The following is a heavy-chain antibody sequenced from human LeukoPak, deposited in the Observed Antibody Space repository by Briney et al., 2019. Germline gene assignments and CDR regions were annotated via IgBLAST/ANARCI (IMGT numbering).Heavy chain of an antibody. CDR3: ARTVSGDYYGMDV. J-gene: IGHJ6*02. CDR1: GGSINNSY. Sequence: PSETLSLTCTVSGGSINNSYWSWVLQPPGKGLDWIGYTSYSGSTNYNPSLKSRVTMSVDTSTDQFSLRLISVTAADTAVYYCARTVSGDYYGMDVWGQGTTVTVSS. CDR2: TSYSGST. V-gene: IGHV4-59*08. D-gene: IGHD1-26*01.